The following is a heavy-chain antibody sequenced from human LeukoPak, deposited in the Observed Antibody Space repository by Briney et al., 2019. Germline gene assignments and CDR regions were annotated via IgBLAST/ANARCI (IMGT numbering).Heavy chain of an antibody. V-gene: IGHV3-53*01. D-gene: IGHD5-12*01. J-gene: IGHJ4*02. CDR2: IYSDGNT. Sequence: PGGSLRLSCAAPGFTVSSNYMNWVRQAPGKGLEWVSLIYSDGNTYYADSVKGRFTISRDNSKNTLYLQMNSLRAEDTAVYYCARDDGGYGPFDYWGQGTLVTVSS. CDR1: GFTVSSNY. CDR3: ARDDGGYGPFDY.